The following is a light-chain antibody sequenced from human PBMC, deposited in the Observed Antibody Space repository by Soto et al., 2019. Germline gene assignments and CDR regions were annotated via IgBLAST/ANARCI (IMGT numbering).Light chain of an antibody. V-gene: IGKV3-15*01. Sequence: EIVMTQSPATLSVSPGERATLSCRASQSVSSNLAWYQQKPGQAPRLIIYGASTRATGIPARFSGSGSGTEFTLTISSLQSEDFAVYYCQQYNNWPQTFGQWTKVEIK. CDR2: GAS. CDR1: QSVSSN. CDR3: QQYNNWPQT. J-gene: IGKJ1*01.